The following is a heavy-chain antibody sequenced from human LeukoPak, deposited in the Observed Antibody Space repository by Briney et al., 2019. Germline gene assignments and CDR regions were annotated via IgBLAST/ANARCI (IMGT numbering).Heavy chain of an antibody. J-gene: IGHJ4*02. CDR2: MHHSGST. V-gene: IGHV4-34*01. Sequence: SETLSLTCAVYGGSFSGYYWGWIRQPPGKGLEWIGSMHHSGSTFYNPSLKSRVTISGDTSKNQLSLKLSSVTAADTAIYYCAREMYDSGGYRVSYFEDWGQGTLVTVSS. D-gene: IGHD3-22*01. CDR1: GGSFSGYY. CDR3: AREMYDSGGYRVSYFED.